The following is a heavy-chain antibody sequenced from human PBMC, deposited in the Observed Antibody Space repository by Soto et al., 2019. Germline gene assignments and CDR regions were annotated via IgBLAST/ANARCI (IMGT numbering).Heavy chain of an antibody. J-gene: IGHJ4*02. V-gene: IGHV2-5*02. CDR2: IYWDDDK. CDR3: AHDSSGYYVLDY. CDR1: GFSLNTRGVG. Sequence: QITLKESGPTLVKPTQTLTLTCIFSGFSLNTRGVGVGWLRQPPGKALEWLAVIYWDDDKRYNPSLKSRLTISKDDSKNQVVLTMTNMDPVDTATYYCAHDSSGYYVLDYWGQGTLVTVSS. D-gene: IGHD3-22*01.